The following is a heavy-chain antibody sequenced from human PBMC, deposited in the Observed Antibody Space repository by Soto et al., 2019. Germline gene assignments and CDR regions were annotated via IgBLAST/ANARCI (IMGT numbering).Heavy chain of an antibody. CDR3: ATSPATIGWYGNPYYLDH. J-gene: IGHJ4*02. D-gene: IGHD6-19*01. CDR1: GYTFTDSY. CDR2: LNASGGST. V-gene: IGHV1-46*01. Sequence: QVLLVQSGAEVKKPGASVKVSCKASGYTFTDSYMHWVRQAPGQGLEWMGILNASGGSTSYAQKFRGRVTMTRDTSTSTGYMELTSLRSEDTAVFYCATSPATIGWYGNPYYLDHWGQGTLVTVSS.